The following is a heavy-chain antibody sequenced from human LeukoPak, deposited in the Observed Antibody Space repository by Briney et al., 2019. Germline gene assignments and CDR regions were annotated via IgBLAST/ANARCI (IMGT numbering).Heavy chain of an antibody. CDR1: GYTFTSYA. Sequence: ASVEVSCKASGYTFTSYAMHWVRQAPGQRPEWMGWINAGNGNTKYFQKFQGRVTFTRDTSASTAYMELSSLRSEDTAVYYCAATDLGDYWGQGTLVTVSS. J-gene: IGHJ4*02. D-gene: IGHD4-17*01. CDR2: INAGNGNT. V-gene: IGHV1-3*01. CDR3: AATDLGDY.